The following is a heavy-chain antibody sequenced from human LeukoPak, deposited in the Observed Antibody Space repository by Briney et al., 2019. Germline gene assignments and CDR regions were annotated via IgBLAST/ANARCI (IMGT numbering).Heavy chain of an antibody. CDR1: GFTFSSYA. Sequence: GGSLRLSCAASGFTFSSYAMSWVRQAPGKGLEWVSVIYSGGSTYYADSVKGRFTISRDNSKNTLYLQMNSLRAEDTAVYYCARDRTGYSSSWYPTYYYGMDVWGQGTTVTVSS. J-gene: IGHJ6*02. CDR3: ARDRTGYSSSWYPTYYYGMDV. V-gene: IGHV3-66*01. D-gene: IGHD6-13*01. CDR2: IYSGGST.